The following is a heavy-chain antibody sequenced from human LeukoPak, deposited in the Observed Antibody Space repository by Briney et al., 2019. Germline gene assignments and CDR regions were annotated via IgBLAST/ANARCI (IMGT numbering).Heavy chain of an antibody. J-gene: IGHJ6*02. CDR3: ASSRSGQLVYHYYGMDV. CDR1: GGSISSYY. V-gene: IGHV4-59*01. D-gene: IGHD6-6*01. Sequence: SETLSLTCTVSGGSISSYYWSWIRQPPGKGLEWIGYIYYSGSTNYNPSLKSRVTISVDTSKNQFSLKLSSVTAADTAVYYCASSRSGQLVYHYYGMDVWGQGTTVTVSS. CDR2: IYYSGST.